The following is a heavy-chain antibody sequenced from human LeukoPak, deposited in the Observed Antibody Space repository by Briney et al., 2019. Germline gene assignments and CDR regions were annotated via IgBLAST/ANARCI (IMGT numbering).Heavy chain of an antibody. J-gene: IGHJ4*02. V-gene: IGHV3-23*01. CDR1: GFTFSSYA. CDR3: AKDHRYYDSSGYYSY. Sequence: SGGSLRLSCAASGFTFSSYAMSWVGQAPGKGLEWVSAISGSGGSTYYADSVKGRFTISRDNSKNTLYLQMNSLRAEDTAVYYCAKDHRYYDSSGYYSYWGQGTLVTVSS. CDR2: ISGSGGST. D-gene: IGHD3-22*01.